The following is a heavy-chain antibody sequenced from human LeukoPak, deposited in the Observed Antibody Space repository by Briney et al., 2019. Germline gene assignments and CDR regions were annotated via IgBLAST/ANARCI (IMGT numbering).Heavy chain of an antibody. Sequence: GGSLRLSCAASGVTFSAYAMHWVRQAPGKGLEWVSYISSSGSTKYYADSVKGRFTISRDDAKNSLYLQMNSLGAEDTAIYYCAREGIDSSGYSFDYWGQGTLVTVSS. CDR1: GVTFSAYA. D-gene: IGHD3-22*01. J-gene: IGHJ4*02. CDR3: AREGIDSSGYSFDY. V-gene: IGHV3-48*03. CDR2: ISSSGSTK.